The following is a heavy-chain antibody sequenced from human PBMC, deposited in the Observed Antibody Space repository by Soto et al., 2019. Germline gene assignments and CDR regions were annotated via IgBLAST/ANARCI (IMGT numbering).Heavy chain of an antibody. CDR3: ARDPGGTEWFDP. V-gene: IGHV4-31*03. CDR2: IFYSGST. CDR1: GGPISSGGYY. Sequence: PSETLSLTCTVSGGPISSGGYYWNWIRQHPGKGLEWIGYIFYSGSTYYNPSLKSRVTISVDMSKNQFSLRLSSVTAADTAVYYCARDPGGTEWFDPWGQGTLVTAPQ. J-gene: IGHJ5*02. D-gene: IGHD3-16*01.